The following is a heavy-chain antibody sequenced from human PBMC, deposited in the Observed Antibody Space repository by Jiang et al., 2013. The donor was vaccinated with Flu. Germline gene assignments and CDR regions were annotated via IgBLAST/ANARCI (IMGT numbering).Heavy chain of an antibody. CDR3: AKNAFDI. V-gene: IGHV4-34*01. CDR2: INHSGST. CDR1: GGSFSGYY. J-gene: IGHJ3*02. Sequence: LLKPSETLSLTCAVYGGSFSGYYWSWIRQPPGKGLEWIGEINHSGSTNYNPSLKSRVTISVDTSKNQFSLKLSSVTAADTAVYYCAKNAFDIWGQGTMVTVSS.